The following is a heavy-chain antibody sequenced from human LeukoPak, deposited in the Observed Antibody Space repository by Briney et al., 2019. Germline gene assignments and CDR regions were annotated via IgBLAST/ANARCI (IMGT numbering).Heavy chain of an antibody. J-gene: IGHJ4*02. CDR2: INPNSGGT. D-gene: IGHD2-21*02. CDR1: GYTFTGYY. CDR3: ARGRSAYCGGDCYSRGLDY. V-gene: IGHV1-2*04. Sequence: GASVKVSSKASGYTFTGYYMHWVRQAPGQGLEWMGWINPNSGGTNYAQKFQGWVTMTRDTSISTAYMELSRLRSDDTAVYYCARGRSAYCGGDCYSRGLDYWGQGTLVTVSS.